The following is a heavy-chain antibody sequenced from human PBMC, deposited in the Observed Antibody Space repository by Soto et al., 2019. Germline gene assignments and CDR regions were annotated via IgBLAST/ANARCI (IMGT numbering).Heavy chain of an antibody. CDR2: FHYSGST. V-gene: IGHV4-39*01. Sequence: GAVSVTSIFLVGCSISKDSYWGWIRQPPGKGLEWIGSFHYSGSTYYNPSLKSRVTISVDTSKNQLSLRVTSVTAADTAVYYCARGFGRSHFDYWGQGTLVTVSS. D-gene: IGHD3-16*01. CDR1: VGCSISKDSY. J-gene: IGHJ4*02. CDR3: ARGFGRSHFDY.